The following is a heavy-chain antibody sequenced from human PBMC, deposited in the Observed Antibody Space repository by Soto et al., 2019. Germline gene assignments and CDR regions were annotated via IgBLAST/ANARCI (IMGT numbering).Heavy chain of an antibody. J-gene: IGHJ3*02. CDR2: VNPNSGGT. CDR3: ARETGMTAFDI. V-gene: IGHV1-2*04. CDR1: GYPLPGYF. Sequence: GGSGKGSCKASGYPLPGYFLHWVRQGPGQGLAWMGWVNPNSGGTSYAQKFKDWVTRTRDTSINTAYMELRRLRSDDTALYFCARETGMTAFDIWGQGTMVTVSS.